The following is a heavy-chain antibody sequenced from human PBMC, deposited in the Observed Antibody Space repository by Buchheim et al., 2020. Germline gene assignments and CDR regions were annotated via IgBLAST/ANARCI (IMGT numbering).Heavy chain of an antibody. D-gene: IGHD3-9*01. Sequence: QVQLVESGGGVVQPGRSLRLSCAASEFTFSDYAMHWVRQAPGKGLRWVAVISYDGSTKYYADSLKGRFTIPRDNSKSTLYLQMNSLRAEDTAVYYCARDLYVILTGSGMDVWGQGTT. CDR2: ISYDGSTK. V-gene: IGHV3-30*04. CDR3: ARDLYVILTGSGMDV. CDR1: EFTFSDYA. J-gene: IGHJ6*02.